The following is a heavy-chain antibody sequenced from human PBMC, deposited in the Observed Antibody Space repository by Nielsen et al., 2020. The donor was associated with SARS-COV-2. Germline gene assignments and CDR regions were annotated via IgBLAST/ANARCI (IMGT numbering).Heavy chain of an antibody. V-gene: IGHV3-7*01. Sequence: LSLTCAASGFTFSSYWMSWVRQAPGKGLEWVANIKQDGSEKYYVDSVKGRFTISRDNAKNSLYLQMNSLRAEDTAVYYCARVQNDILTGYPDPYFDYWGQGTLVTVSS. CDR3: ARVQNDILTGYPDPYFDY. CDR1: GFTFSSYW. J-gene: IGHJ4*02. D-gene: IGHD3-9*01. CDR2: IKQDGSEK.